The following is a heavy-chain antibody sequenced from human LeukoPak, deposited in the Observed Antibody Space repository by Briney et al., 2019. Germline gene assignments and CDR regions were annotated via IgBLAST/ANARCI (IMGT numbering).Heavy chain of an antibody. D-gene: IGHD1-26*01. CDR1: GFTFSSYA. CDR2: ISGSGGST. J-gene: IGHJ4*02. CDR3: ARYRQWELLVGY. V-gene: IGHV3-23*01. Sequence: GGSLRLSCAASGFTFSSYAMSWVRQAPGKGLEWVSAISGSGGSTYYADSVKGRFTISRDNSKNTLYLQMNSLRAEDTAAYYCARYRQWELLVGYWGQGTLVTVSS.